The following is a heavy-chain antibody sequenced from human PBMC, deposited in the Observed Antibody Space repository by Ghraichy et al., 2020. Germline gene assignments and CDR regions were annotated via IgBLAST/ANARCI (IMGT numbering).Heavy chain of an antibody. CDR1: GYSFTSYW. D-gene: IGHD6-6*01. V-gene: IGHV5-51*01. CDR2: IYPGDSDT. CDR3: AKRSYSTSPRENWFDP. Sequence: GESLNISCKASGYSFTSYWIGWVRQMPGKGLEWMGIIYPGDSDTTYSPSFQGQVTISADKSISTAYLQWSSLKASDTAIYYCAKRSYSTSPRENWFDPWGQGTLVTVSS. J-gene: IGHJ5*02.